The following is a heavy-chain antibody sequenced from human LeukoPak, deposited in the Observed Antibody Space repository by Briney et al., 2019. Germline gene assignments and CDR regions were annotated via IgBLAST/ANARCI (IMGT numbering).Heavy chain of an antibody. Sequence: GGSLRLSCATFGFAFNTYGMHWVRQAPGKGLEWVAFVSLDGGTQNYADSVKGRFTISRDNSKNTVSLEMNSLRAEDTAIYYCAKDVNPYCRGDCSDYWGQGTLVTVSS. D-gene: IGHD2-21*01. J-gene: IGHJ4*02. CDR2: VSLDGGTQ. V-gene: IGHV3-30*02. CDR1: GFAFNTYG. CDR3: AKDVNPYCRGDCSDY.